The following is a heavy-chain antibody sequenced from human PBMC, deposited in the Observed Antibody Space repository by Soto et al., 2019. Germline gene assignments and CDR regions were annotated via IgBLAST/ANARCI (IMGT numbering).Heavy chain of an antibody. D-gene: IGHD6-6*01. CDR1: GYSFTSYW. CDR3: ARDSSIAARRYYYYGMDV. CDR2: IDPSDSYT. Sequence: GESLKISCKGSGYSFTSYWISWVRQMPGKGLEWMGRIDPSDSYTNYSPSFQGHVTISADKSISTAYLQWSSLKASDTAMYYCARDSSIAARRYYYYGMDVWGQGTTVTVSS. J-gene: IGHJ6*02. V-gene: IGHV5-10-1*01.